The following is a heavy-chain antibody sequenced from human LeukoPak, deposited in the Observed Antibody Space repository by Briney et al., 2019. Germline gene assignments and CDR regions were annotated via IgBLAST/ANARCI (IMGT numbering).Heavy chain of an antibody. V-gene: IGHV3-30*02. Sequence: GGSLRLSCAASGFTFSDYYMSWIRQAPGKGLEWVAFIRYDESNKYYADSVKGRLTISRDNSKNTLYLQMNSLRAEDTAVYYCAKALGGIAAAVDYYYYMDVWGKGTTVTVSS. J-gene: IGHJ6*03. D-gene: IGHD6-13*01. CDR1: GFTFSDYY. CDR2: IRYDESNK. CDR3: AKALGGIAAAVDYYYYMDV.